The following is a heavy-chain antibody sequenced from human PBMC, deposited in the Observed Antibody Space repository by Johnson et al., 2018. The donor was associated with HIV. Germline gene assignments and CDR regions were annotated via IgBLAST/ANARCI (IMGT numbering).Heavy chain of an antibody. D-gene: IGHD6-6*01. Sequence: QVQLVESGGGLIQPGGSLRLSCAAPGLTFSDYYMTWIRQAPGKGLEWVAVISYAGSNKYYADSLKGRFTISRDNAKNSLYLQMNSLRAEDTALYYCARDVREYSSSFDAFDIWGQGTMVTVSS. CDR3: ARDVREYSSSFDAFDI. CDR2: ISYAGSNK. V-gene: IGHV3-30*03. CDR1: GLTFSDYY. J-gene: IGHJ3*02.